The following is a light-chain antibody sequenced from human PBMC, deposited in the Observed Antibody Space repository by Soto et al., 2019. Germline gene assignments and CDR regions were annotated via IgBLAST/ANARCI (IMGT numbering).Light chain of an antibody. CDR1: SSDVGGYNY. Sequence: QSALTQPASVSGSPGQSITISCTGTSSDVGGYNYVSWYQQQSGKAPKLMIHEVSNRPSGVSNRFSGSKSGNTASLTISGLQAEDEADYYCSSHTSSRAYVFRSGTTVSGL. CDR2: EVS. J-gene: IGLJ1*01. V-gene: IGLV2-14*01. CDR3: SSHTSSRAYV.